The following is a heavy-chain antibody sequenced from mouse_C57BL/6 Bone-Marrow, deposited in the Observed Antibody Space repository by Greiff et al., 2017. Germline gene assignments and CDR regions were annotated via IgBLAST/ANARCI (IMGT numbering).Heavy chain of an antibody. Sequence: EVQLVESGGDLVKPGGSLKLSCAASGFTFSSYGMSWVRQTPDKRLEWVATISSGGSYTYYPDSVKGRFTISRDNAKNTLYLQMSSLQSEDTAMYYCARRGYYGSIFYWYFDVWGTGTTVTVSS. D-gene: IGHD1-1*01. CDR1: GFTFSSYG. V-gene: IGHV5-6*01. CDR2: ISSGGSYT. CDR3: ARRGYYGSIFYWYFDV. J-gene: IGHJ1*03.